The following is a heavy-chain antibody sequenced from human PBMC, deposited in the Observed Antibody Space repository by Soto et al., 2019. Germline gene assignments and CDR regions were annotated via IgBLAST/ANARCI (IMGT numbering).Heavy chain of an antibody. CDR2: ISSSGSTI. CDR3: ARDTGVSSIAARNYYYYGMDV. Sequence: GGSLRLSCAASGFTFSSYSMNWVRQAPGKGLEWVSYISSSGSTIYYADSVKGRFTISRDNAKNSLYLQMNSLRAEDTAVYYCARDTGVSSIAARNYYYYGMDVWGQGTTVTVSS. CDR1: GFTFSSYS. V-gene: IGHV3-48*04. D-gene: IGHD6-6*01. J-gene: IGHJ6*02.